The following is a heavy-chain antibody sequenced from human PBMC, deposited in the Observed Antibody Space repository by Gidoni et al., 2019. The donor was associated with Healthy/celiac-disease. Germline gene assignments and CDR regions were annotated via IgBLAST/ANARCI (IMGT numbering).Heavy chain of an antibody. CDR1: GGSFSGYY. CDR3: ARSDGEIREFDY. D-gene: IGHD3-3*02. CDR2: INHSGST. Sequence: QVQLQQWGAGLLKPSETQSLTCAVYGGSFSGYYWSWIRQPPGKGLEWIGEINHSGSTNYNPSLESRVTISVDTSKNQFSLKLSSVTAADTAVYYCARSDGEIREFDYWGQGTLVTVSS. V-gene: IGHV4-34*01. J-gene: IGHJ4*02.